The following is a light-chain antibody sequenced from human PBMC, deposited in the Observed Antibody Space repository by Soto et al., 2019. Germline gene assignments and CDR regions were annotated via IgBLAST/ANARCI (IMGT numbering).Light chain of an antibody. Sequence: DIQMTQSPSSLSASVGDRVTITCRASQAIRNDLGWYQQKPAKAPKRLIYATSSLQSGVPSRFSGSGSGTEFTLTISSLQHEDSATYYCLQHNTYHRTLGQGTKV. CDR3: LQHNTYHRT. J-gene: IGKJ1*01. CDR1: QAIRND. CDR2: ATS. V-gene: IGKV1-17*01.